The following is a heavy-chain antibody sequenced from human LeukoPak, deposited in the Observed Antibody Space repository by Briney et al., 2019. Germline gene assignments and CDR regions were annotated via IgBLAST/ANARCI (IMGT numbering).Heavy chain of an antibody. CDR1: GFTFSSYG. Sequence: PGGSLRLSCAASGFTFSSYGMHWVRQAPGKGLEWVAVIWYDGSNKYYADSVKGRFTISRDNSKNTLYLQMNSLRAEDTAVYYCAREGAGSGEFDYWGQGTLVTVSS. V-gene: IGHV3-33*01. CDR3: AREGAGSGEFDY. J-gene: IGHJ4*02. CDR2: IWYDGSNK. D-gene: IGHD6-25*01.